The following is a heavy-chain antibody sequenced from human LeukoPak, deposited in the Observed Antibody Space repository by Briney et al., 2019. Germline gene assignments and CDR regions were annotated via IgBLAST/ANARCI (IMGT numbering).Heavy chain of an antibody. CDR3: AKDLEWELPRGTAFDI. J-gene: IGHJ3*02. CDR2: INSDGSST. V-gene: IGHV3-74*01. CDR1: GFTFSRYW. D-gene: IGHD1-26*01. Sequence: VQPGGSLRLSCAASGFTFSRYWMHWVRQAPGKGLVWVSRINSDGSSTNYADSVKGRFTISRDNSNITVYLQMNSLRPEDTAVYYCAKDLEWELPRGTAFDIWGQGTMVTVSS.